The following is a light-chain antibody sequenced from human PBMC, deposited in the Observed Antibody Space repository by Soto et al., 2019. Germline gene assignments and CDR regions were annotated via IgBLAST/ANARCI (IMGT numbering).Light chain of an antibody. CDR1: QSVGRS. Sequence: DIQMTQSPSILSASVGDRVTITCRASQSVGRSLVWYQQKPGRAPTLLIYKASTLQNGVPSRFSGSGFGTEFTLSISGLQPDDFATYYCQQYHSLSPYTFGQGTKLEI. CDR2: KAS. V-gene: IGKV1-5*03. J-gene: IGKJ2*01. CDR3: QQYHSLSPYT.